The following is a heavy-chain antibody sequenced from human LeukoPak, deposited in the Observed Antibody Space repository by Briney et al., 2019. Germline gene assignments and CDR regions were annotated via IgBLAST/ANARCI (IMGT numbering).Heavy chain of an antibody. D-gene: IGHD6-13*01. V-gene: IGHV3-7*01. Sequence: GGSLRLSCAASGFTFSSYSMNWVRQTPGKGPEWVANIKQDGSEKYYVESVKGRFTISRDNAEKSLFLQMNSLRAEDTALYYCARDPTAAGADYWGQGTLVTVSS. CDR1: GFTFSSYS. CDR2: IKQDGSEK. J-gene: IGHJ4*02. CDR3: ARDPTAAGADY.